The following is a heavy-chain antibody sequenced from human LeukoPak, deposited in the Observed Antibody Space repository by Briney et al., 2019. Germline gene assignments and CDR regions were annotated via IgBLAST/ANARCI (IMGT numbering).Heavy chain of an antibody. V-gene: IGHV5-51*01. CDR1: GYSFTSYW. CDR3: ARANLYCSSTSCYPIYFDY. J-gene: IGHJ4*02. CDR2: IYPGDSDT. Sequence: RGESLKISCKGSGYSFTSYWIGWVRQMPGKGLEWMGIIYPGDSDTRYSPSFQGQVTISADKSISTAYLQWSSLKASDTAMYYCARANLYCSSTSCYPIYFDYWGQGTLVTVSS. D-gene: IGHD2-2*01.